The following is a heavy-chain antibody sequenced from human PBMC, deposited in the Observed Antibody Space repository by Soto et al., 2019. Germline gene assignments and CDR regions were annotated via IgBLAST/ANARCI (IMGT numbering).Heavy chain of an antibody. Sequence: ASVKVSCKASGYSFTDYHIHWVRQAPGQGLEWLGRINPKSGGTSTAQKFQGWVTMTTDTSISTASMELTRLTSDDKAIYYCGRGDYTDCYTGVCSFLYKQDLDVRGQGTTVTVS. D-gene: IGHD3-16*02. J-gene: IGHJ6*02. V-gene: IGHV1-2*04. CDR2: INPKSGGT. CDR1: GYSFTDYH. CDR3: GRGDYTDCYTGVCSFLYKQDLDV.